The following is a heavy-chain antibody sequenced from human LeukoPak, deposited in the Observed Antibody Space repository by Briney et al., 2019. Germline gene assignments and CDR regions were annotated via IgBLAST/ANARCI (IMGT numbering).Heavy chain of an antibody. CDR1: GYTFTGYY. CDR3: ARDYTFTHGFDP. D-gene: IGHD3-16*01. J-gene: IGHJ5*02. CDR2: ISAYNGNT. V-gene: IGHV1-18*04. Sequence: GASVKVSCKASGYTFTGYYMHWVRQAPGQGLEWMGWISAYNGNTNYAQKLQGRVTMTTDTSTSTAYMELRSLRSDDTAVYYCARDYTFTHGFDPWGQGTLVTVSS.